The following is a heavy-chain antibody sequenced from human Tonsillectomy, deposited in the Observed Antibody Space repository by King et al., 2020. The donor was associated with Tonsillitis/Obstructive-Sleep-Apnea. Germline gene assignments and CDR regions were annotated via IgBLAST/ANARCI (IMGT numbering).Heavy chain of an antibody. CDR1: GYTFTSYG. V-gene: IGHV1-18*03. D-gene: IGHD3-9*01. CDR3: ARTRGSNYDILTGYYRVDY. J-gene: IGHJ4*02. Sequence: QLVQSGAEVKKPGASVKVSCKASGYTFTSYGISWVRQAPGQGLEWMGWISAYNGNTNYAQKLQGRVDMTTDTSTSTAYMELRSLSSEDMAVDYCARTRGSNYDILTGYYRVDYWGQGTLVTVSS. CDR2: ISAYNGNT.